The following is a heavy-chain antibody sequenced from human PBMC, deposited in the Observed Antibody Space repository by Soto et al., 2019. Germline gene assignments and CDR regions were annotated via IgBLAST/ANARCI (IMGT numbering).Heavy chain of an antibody. V-gene: IGHV3-30-3*01. CDR1: GFAFSSYA. CDR2: ISYDGSNK. Sequence: QVQLEESGGAVVQPARSLRLSCAASGFAFSSYAMQWVRQAPGKGLEWVAGISYDGSNKHYADSMKGRYTISRDNSKTILFLQMNSLNTEDTAVYYCVGDYNDGIGRYHYWGQGTPVTVSS. CDR3: VGDYNDGIGRYHY. D-gene: IGHD3-9*01. J-gene: IGHJ4*02.